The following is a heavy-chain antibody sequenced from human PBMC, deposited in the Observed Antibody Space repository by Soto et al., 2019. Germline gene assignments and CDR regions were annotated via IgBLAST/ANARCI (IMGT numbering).Heavy chain of an antibody. CDR2: IQYSGYS. J-gene: IGHJ6*02. CDR3: ARHGFGSLHGLVDV. V-gene: IGHV4-59*08. Sequence: SETLSLTCTVSGGSITNYYCIWFRQPPGKGLEWIGYIQYSGYSAYNLSLKRRVTMSMDTSKTQFSLMLESVTATDTAVYYCARHGFGSLHGLVDVWGQGTTVTVS. D-gene: IGHD3-10*01. CDR1: GGSITNYY.